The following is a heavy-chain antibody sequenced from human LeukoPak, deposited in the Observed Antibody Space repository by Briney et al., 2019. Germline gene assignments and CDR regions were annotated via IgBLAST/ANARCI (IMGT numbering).Heavy chain of an antibody. CDR2: ISWDGGST. V-gene: IGHV3-43D*04. J-gene: IGHJ3*02. CDR3: AKLQQWVNDAFDI. D-gene: IGHD6-19*01. CDR1: GFTFDDYA. Sequence: PGGSLRLSCAASGFTFDDYAMHWVRQAPWKGLEWVSLISWDGGSTYYADSVKGRFTISIDNSKNSLYLQMNSLRAEDTALYYCAKLQQWVNDAFDIWGQGTMVTVSS.